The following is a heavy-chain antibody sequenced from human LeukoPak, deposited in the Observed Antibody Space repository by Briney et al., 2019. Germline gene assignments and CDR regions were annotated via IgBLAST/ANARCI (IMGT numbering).Heavy chain of an antibody. Sequence: GGSLRLSCAASGFTFRTYGMHWVRQAPGKGLEWVAVIWSDGSRTYYADSVKGRFTISRDNPENTLYLQMNSLRDEDTAVYYCVRDDDNTGNNLDYWGQGTLDTVSS. CDR2: IWSDGSRT. V-gene: IGHV3-33*01. CDR1: GFTFRTYG. D-gene: IGHD2-8*02. CDR3: VRDDDNTGNNLDY. J-gene: IGHJ4*02.